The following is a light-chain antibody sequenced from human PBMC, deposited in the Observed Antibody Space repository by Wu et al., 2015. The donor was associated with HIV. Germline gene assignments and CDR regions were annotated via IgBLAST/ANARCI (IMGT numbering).Light chain of an antibody. CDR1: QDVNDY. V-gene: IGKV3-11*01. Sequence: EIVSTQSPATLSLSPGERATLSCRASQDVNDYLAWYQQKPGQAPRLLIYDVSNKATGTPARFSGSGSGTDFTLTISSLEPEDFAVYYCQQRRTWPLTFGGGTRVESK. CDR2: DVS. CDR3: QQRRTWPLT. J-gene: IGKJ4*01.